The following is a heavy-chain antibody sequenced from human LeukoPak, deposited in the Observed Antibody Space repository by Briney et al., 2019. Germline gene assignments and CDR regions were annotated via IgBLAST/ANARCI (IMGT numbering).Heavy chain of an antibody. V-gene: IGHV4-34*01. CDR3: ARGVAVAGTGPRRYFDY. CDR2: IYYSGIT. Sequence: SETLSLTCAVYGGSFSGYYWSWIRQPPGKGLEWIGTIYYSGITYYTPSLKSRVTISVDTSKNQFSLRLSSVTAADTAVYYCARGVAVAGTGPRRYFDYWGQGILVTVSS. D-gene: IGHD6-19*01. J-gene: IGHJ4*02. CDR1: GGSFSGYY.